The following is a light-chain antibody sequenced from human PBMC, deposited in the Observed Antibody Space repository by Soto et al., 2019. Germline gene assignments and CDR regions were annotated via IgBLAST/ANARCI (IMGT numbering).Light chain of an antibody. Sequence: EIVLTQSPGTLSLSPGERATLSCRASQSVSSNYLAWFQQKPGQAPRLLIYGPSSRATGIPDRFSGSGSGTDFTLTISTLEPEDFAVYYCQQYGTSPWTFGQGTKVDIK. V-gene: IGKV3-20*01. CDR2: GPS. CDR3: QQYGTSPWT. CDR1: QSVSSNY. J-gene: IGKJ1*01.